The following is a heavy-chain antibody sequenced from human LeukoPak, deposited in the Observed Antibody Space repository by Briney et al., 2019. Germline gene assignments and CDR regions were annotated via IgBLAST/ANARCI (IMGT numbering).Heavy chain of an antibody. CDR3: AREGGFHYDSSGDAFDI. J-gene: IGHJ3*02. CDR1: GFTFRRCT. CDR2: ISSNSAYI. D-gene: IGHD3-22*01. Sequence: GSLRLSCAASGFTFRRCTMTWVRQAPGRGLEWVSSISSNSAYIYYADSLRGRLTISRDNAKNSLYLQVDSLGADDTAVYYCAREGGFHYDSSGDAFDIWGQGTMVTVSS. V-gene: IGHV3-21*01.